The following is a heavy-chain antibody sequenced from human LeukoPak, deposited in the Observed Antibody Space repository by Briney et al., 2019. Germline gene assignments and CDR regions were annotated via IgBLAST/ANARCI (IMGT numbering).Heavy chain of an antibody. CDR1: GYTFTSYS. V-gene: IGHV1-18*04. D-gene: IGHD3-10*01. J-gene: IGHJ4*02. CDR2: ISAYNGNT. Sequence: ASVNVSCTASGYTFTSYSISWVRQAPGQGLEWMGWISAYNGNTNYAQKLQGRVTMTTDTSTSTAYMELRGLRSDDTAVYYCARGAMVRGVDFDYWGQGTLVTVSS. CDR3: ARGAMVRGVDFDY.